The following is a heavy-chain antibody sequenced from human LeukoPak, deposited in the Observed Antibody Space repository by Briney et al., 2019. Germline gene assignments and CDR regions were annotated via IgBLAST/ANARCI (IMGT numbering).Heavy chain of an antibody. D-gene: IGHD1-1*01. J-gene: IGHJ4*02. CDR1: GFTVSSNY. CDR3: AKDLGRTTDY. Sequence: TGGSLRLSCAASGFTVSSNYMSWVRQAPGKGLEWVSAISGSGGSTYYADSVKGRFTISRDNSKNTLYLQMNSLRAEDTAVYYCAKDLGRTTDYWGQGTLVTVSS. V-gene: IGHV3-23*01. CDR2: ISGSGGST.